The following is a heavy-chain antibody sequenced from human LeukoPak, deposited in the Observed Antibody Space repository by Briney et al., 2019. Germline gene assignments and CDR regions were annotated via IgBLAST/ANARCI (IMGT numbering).Heavy chain of an antibody. J-gene: IGHJ6*03. CDR2: ISAYNGNT. CDR1: GYTFTSYG. CDR3: AREGSGSYYLTYYYYYTDV. D-gene: IGHD1-26*01. Sequence: ASVKVSCKASGYTFTSYGISWVRQAPGQGLEWMGWISAYNGNTNYAQKLQGRVTMTTDTSTSTAYMELRSLRSDDTAVYYCAREGSGSYYLTYYYYYTDVWGKGTTVTVSS. V-gene: IGHV1-18*01.